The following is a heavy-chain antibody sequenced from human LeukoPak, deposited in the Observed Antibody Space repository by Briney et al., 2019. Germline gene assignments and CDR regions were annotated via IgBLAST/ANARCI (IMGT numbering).Heavy chain of an antibody. V-gene: IGHV3-23*01. CDR3: AKAPVGHCSGAFCYHFDS. Sequence: GGALRTSCAASGFTFSTYAMSWVRQTPGEGVGGGAALSGGNPGTYHANSVKGRFTISRDNSKNTLHLQMSGLRAEDTARYYCAKAPVGHCSGAFCYHFDSWGQGTLVTVSS. CDR1: GFTFSTYA. J-gene: IGHJ4*02. D-gene: IGHD2-15*01. CDR2: LSGGNPGT.